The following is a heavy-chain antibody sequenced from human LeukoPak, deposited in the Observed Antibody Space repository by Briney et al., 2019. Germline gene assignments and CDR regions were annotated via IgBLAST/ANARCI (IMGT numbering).Heavy chain of an antibody. Sequence: GGSLRLSCAASGFTFSSYWMHWVRQAPGKGLVWVSRINSDGSSTSYADSVKGRFTISRDNAKNTLYLQMNSLRAEDTAVYYCAKGYSGYSYGPTDYWGQGTLVTVSS. CDR1: GFTFSSYW. V-gene: IGHV3-74*01. D-gene: IGHD5-18*01. CDR2: INSDGSST. J-gene: IGHJ4*02. CDR3: AKGYSGYSYGPTDY.